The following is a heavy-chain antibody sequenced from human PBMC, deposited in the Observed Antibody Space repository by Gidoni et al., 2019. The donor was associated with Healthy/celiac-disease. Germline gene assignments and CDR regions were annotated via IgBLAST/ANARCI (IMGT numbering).Heavy chain of an antibody. CDR1: GGTFRSYA. CDR2: IIPSFGTA. J-gene: IGHJ4*02. Sequence: QVQLVQSGAEVKKPGSSVKVSCKASGGTFRSYAISWVRQAPGQGLEWMGGIIPSFGTANYAQKFQGRVTITADESTSTAYMELSSLRSEDTAVYYCARGPDIVVVVAATLGGYYFDYWGQGTLVTVSS. CDR3: ARGPDIVVVVAATLGGYYFDY. D-gene: IGHD2-15*01. V-gene: IGHV1-69*01.